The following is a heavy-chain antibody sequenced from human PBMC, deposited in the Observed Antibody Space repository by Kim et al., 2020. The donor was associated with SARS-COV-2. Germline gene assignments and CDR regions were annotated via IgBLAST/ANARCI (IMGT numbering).Heavy chain of an antibody. J-gene: IGHJ6*02. CDR3: VKSLVREQYGMDA. V-gene: IGHV3-9*01. D-gene: IGHD3-10*01. Sequence: YAYSVKGRFTISRDNAKRSLFLQRKSLRIEDTALYFCVKSLVREQYGMDAWGQGTMVTVSS.